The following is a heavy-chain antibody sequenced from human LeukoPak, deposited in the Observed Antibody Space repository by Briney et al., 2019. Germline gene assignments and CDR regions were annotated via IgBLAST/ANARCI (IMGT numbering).Heavy chain of an antibody. D-gene: IGHD2-2*02. J-gene: IGHJ3*02. CDR2: MNPNSGNT. V-gene: IGHV1-8*03. Sequence: ASVKVSCKASGYTFTSYDINWVRQATGQGLEWMGWMNPNSGNTSYAQKFQGRVTITRNTSISAAYMELSSLRSEDTAVYYCARVGCSSTSCYRAFDIWGQGTMVTVSS. CDR3: ARVGCSSTSCYRAFDI. CDR1: GYTFTSYD.